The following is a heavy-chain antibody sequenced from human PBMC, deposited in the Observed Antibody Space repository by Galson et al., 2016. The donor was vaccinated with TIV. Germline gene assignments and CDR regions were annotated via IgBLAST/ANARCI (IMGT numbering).Heavy chain of an antibody. V-gene: IGHV1-46*01. CDR2: INPSGGST. D-gene: IGHD3-22*01. CDR1: GYTFTGYF. J-gene: IGHJ4*02. CDR3: ARDGEVGSSDYDH. Sequence: SAKVSCKASGYTFTGYFIHWVRQAPGQGLEWMGIINPSGGSTSYAQKFQGRVTMTRVTSTSTVYMELSSLRSEDTAVYYCARDGEVGSSDYDHWGQGTLVSVSS.